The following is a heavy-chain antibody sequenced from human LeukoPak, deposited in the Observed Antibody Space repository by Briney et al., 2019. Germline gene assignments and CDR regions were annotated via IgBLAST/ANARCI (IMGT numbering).Heavy chain of an antibody. CDR3: ARSNYYDSRSWGFDI. CDR2: IRYDGSNK. D-gene: IGHD3-22*01. CDR1: GFTFSSYD. J-gene: IGHJ3*02. V-gene: IGHV3-30*02. Sequence: GGSLRLSCAASGFTFSSYDMHWVRQAPGKGLEWVAFIRYDGSNKYYADSVKGRFIISRDNSKNTLFLQMNSLRAEDTAVYYCARSNYYDSRSWGFDIWGQGTMVTVSS.